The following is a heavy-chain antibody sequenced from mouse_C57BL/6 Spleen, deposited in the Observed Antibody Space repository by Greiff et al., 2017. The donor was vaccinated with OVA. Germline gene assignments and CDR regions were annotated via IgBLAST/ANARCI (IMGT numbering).Heavy chain of an antibody. CDR1: GYTFTSYW. CDR3: ARRDYSNYVGYAMDY. V-gene: IGHV1-55*01. CDR2: IYPGSGST. Sequence: QVQLQQPGAELVKPGASVKMSCKASGYTFTSYWITWVKQRPGQGLEWIGDIYPGSGSTNYNEKFKSKATLTVDTSSSTAYMQLSSLTSEDSAVYYCARRDYSNYVGYAMDYWGQGTSVTVSS. J-gene: IGHJ4*01. D-gene: IGHD2-5*01.